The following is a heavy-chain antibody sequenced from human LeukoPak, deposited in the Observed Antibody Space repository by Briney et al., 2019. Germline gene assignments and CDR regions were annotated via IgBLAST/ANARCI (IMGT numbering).Heavy chain of an antibody. D-gene: IGHD5-24*01. V-gene: IGHV4-31*03. CDR1: GGSISSGGYY. CDR3: ASTYNYRSWFDP. Sequence: PSETLSLTCTVSGGSISSGGYYWGWIRQHPGKGLEWIGYIYYSGSTYYNPSLKSRVTISVDTSKNQFSLKLSSVTAADTAVYYCASTYNYRSWFDPWGQGTLVTVSS. CDR2: IYYSGST. J-gene: IGHJ5*02.